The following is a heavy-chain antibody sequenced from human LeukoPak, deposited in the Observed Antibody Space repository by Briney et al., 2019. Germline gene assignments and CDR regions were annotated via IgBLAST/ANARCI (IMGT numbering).Heavy chain of an antibody. CDR1: GFTFNSYE. CDR3: ARDGDRAAIEACPDY. CDR2: ISSSGTTI. Sequence: EGSLRLLYASSGFTFNSYEMNCVRQAPGQGLEWISYISSSGTTIYYADSVKGRFTISRDNAKNSLFLQMNSLRADDTAVYFCARDGDRAAIEACPDYWGQGTLVTVSS. D-gene: IGHD6-6*01. J-gene: IGHJ4*02. V-gene: IGHV3-48*03.